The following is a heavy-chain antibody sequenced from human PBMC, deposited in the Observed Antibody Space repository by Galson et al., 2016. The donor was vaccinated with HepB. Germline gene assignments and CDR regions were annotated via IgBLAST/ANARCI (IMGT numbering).Heavy chain of an antibody. Sequence: SVKVSCKASGKTLDTYYIHWVRQAPGQGLEWMGKIDPSGGSTSYAQKFQGRIIMTGDTSTSTVYMELSSLRSEDTAMYYCARGQPQQNYVSGTWDAFDIWGQGTTVTVSS. D-gene: IGHD3-10*01. CDR1: GKTLDTYY. J-gene: IGHJ3*02. CDR3: ARGQPQQNYVSGTWDAFDI. CDR2: IDPSGGST. V-gene: IGHV1-46*02.